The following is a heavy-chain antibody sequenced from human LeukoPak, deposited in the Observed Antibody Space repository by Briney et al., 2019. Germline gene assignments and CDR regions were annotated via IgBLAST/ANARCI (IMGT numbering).Heavy chain of an antibody. J-gene: IGHJ4*02. V-gene: IGHV1-69*06. Sequence: SVKVSCKASTGTFSSYALSWVRQAPGRGREWTGRIIPIFDTADYTQRFQGRVTFTADKSTGTAFMELSSLRSEDTATYYCVRDYDSRGPQKNYFDFWGQGTLVTVSS. CDR2: IIPIFDTA. D-gene: IGHD3-22*01. CDR1: TGTFSSYA. CDR3: VRDYDSRGPQKNYFDF.